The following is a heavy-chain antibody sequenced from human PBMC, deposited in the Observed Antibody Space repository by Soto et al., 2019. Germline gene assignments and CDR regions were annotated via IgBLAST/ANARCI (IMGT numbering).Heavy chain of an antibody. D-gene: IGHD3-22*01. Sequence: SETLSLTCTVSGGSISSYYWSWIRQPPGKGLEWIGYIYYSGSTNYNPSLKSRVTISVDTSKNQFSLKLSSVTAADTAVYYCARGGDSSGYYYYYGMDVWGQGTTVTVSS. CDR3: ARGGDSSGYYYYYGMDV. V-gene: IGHV4-59*01. CDR2: IYYSGST. J-gene: IGHJ6*02. CDR1: GGSISSYY.